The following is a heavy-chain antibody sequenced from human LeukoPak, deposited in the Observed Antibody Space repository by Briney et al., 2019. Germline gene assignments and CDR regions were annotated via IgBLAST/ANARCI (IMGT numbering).Heavy chain of an antibody. Sequence: SVKVSCKASGGTFSSYAVSWVRQAPGQGLEWVGRIIPILGIANYAQKFQGRVTITADKSTSTAYMELSSLRSEDTAVYYCARVPLRDGYNYNYYYGMDVWGQGTTVTVSS. J-gene: IGHJ6*02. CDR3: ARVPLRDGYNYNYYYGMDV. CDR2: IIPILGIA. V-gene: IGHV1-69*04. CDR1: GGTFSSYA. D-gene: IGHD5-24*01.